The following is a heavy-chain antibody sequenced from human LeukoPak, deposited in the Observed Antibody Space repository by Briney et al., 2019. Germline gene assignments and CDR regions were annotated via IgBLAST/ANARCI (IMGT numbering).Heavy chain of an antibody. CDR3: AYSGSYHYADV. V-gene: IGHV2-5*02. Sequence: SAPPRVKPTQTLTLTCTFSGFSLTRSGVGVCWVRQPPGHALEWLAIICRDGDESSSPSLNRRLNTTRGSSKSQVVLKMTNVDPVDTGTYSWAYSGSYHYADVWGKGTTVTVSS. J-gene: IGHJ6*03. CDR2: ICRDGDE. D-gene: IGHD3-10*01. CDR1: GFSLTRSGVG.